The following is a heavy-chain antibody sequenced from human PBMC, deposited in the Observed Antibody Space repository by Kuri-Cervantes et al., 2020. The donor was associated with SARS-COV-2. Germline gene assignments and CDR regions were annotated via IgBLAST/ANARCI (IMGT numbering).Heavy chain of an antibody. CDR1: GGTYSSYA. V-gene: IGHV1-69*13. Sequence: SVKVSCKASGGTYSSYAISWVRQAPGQGLEWMGRIVPISHTTYYAQKLQGRVTITADESTSTVHMELSSLRSEDTAIYYCARIASSLGLDFWGQGTLVTVSS. CDR3: ARIASSLGLDF. CDR2: IVPISHTT. D-gene: IGHD3-16*01. J-gene: IGHJ4*02.